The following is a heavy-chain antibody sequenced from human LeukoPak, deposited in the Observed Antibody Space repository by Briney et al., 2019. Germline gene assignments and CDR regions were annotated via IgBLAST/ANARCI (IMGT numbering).Heavy chain of an antibody. D-gene: IGHD2-2*01. CDR1: GYTLTNYD. Sequence: ASVKVSCKASGYTLTNYDINWVRQAPGQGLEWMGWLNADSGKTGYAQNFQGSVTFTRNTSIGTAYLELSSLRSEDTAVYYCARGRRVQYLYYFDYWGQGTLVTVSS. V-gene: IGHV1-8*03. CDR3: ARGRRVQYLYYFDY. J-gene: IGHJ4*02. CDR2: LNADSGKT.